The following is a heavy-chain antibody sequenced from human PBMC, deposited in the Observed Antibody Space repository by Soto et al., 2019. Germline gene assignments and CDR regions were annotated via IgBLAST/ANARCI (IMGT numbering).Heavy chain of an antibody. CDR2: IIPIFGTA. V-gene: IGHV1-69*01. CDR3: ARDLLLGVAAAGDYYYYGMDV. D-gene: IGHD6-13*01. Sequence: QVQLVQSGAEVKKPGSSVKVSCKASGGTFSSYAISWVRQAPGQGLEWMGGIIPIFGTANYAQKFQGRVTITADESTSTAYMELSSLRSEDTAVYYCARDLLLGVAAAGDYYYYGMDVWGQGTTVTVSS. J-gene: IGHJ6*02. CDR1: GGTFSSYA.